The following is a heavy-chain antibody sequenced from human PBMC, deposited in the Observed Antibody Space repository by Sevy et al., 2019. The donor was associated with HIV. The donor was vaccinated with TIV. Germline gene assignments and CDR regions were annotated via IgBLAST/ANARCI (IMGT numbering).Heavy chain of an antibody. V-gene: IGHV3-30*18. CDR2: ISFDGSNK. Sequence: GESLKISCAASGFSFSGYAIHWVRQAPGKGLEWVAVISFDGSNKYYADSVKGRFTISRDNSKNTLFLQMNSLRAEDRAVYYCAKEGAYSYTTYFDYWGQGTVVTVSS. CDR1: GFSFSGYA. CDR3: AKEGAYSYTTYFDY. D-gene: IGHD1-26*01. J-gene: IGHJ4*02.